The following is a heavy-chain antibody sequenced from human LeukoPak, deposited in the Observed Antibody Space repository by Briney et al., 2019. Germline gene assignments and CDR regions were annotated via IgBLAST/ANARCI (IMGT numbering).Heavy chain of an antibody. D-gene: IGHD3-3*01. CDR3: ARVVQYYDFWSGSKNRGYYYYMDV. CDR1: GGSISSSSYY. Sequence: SETLSLTCTVSGGSISSSSYYWSWIRQPPGKGLEWIGYIYYSGSTNYNPSLKSRVTISVDTSKNQFSLKLSSVTAADTAVYYCARVVQYYDFWSGSKNRGYYYYMDVWGKGTTVTVSS. V-gene: IGHV4-61*01. CDR2: IYYSGST. J-gene: IGHJ6*03.